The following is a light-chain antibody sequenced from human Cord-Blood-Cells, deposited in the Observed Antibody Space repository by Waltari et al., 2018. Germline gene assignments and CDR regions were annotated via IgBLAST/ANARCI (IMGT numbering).Light chain of an antibody. V-gene: IGKV3-20*01. Sequence: EIVLTPSPGTLSLSPGDSATLSCRASQSVSSSYLAWYQQKPGQAPRLLIYGASSRATGIPDRFSGSGSGTDFTLTISRLEPEDFAVYYCQQYGSSPSYTFGQGTKLEIK. CDR2: GAS. CDR3: QQYGSSPSYT. CDR1: QSVSSSY. J-gene: IGKJ2*01.